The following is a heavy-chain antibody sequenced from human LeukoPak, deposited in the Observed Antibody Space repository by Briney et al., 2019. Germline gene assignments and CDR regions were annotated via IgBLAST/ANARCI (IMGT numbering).Heavy chain of an antibody. CDR3: ARDVANAFDI. V-gene: IGHV3-48*03. CDR2: ISSSGSTI. CDR1: GFTFSSYE. D-gene: IGHD2-21*01. J-gene: IGHJ3*02. Sequence: GGSLRLSCAASGFTFSSYEMNWVRQAPGKGLEWVSYISSSGSTIYYADSVKGRFTISRDNAKNTLSLQMNSLRAEDTAVYYCARDVANAFDIWGQGTMVTVSS.